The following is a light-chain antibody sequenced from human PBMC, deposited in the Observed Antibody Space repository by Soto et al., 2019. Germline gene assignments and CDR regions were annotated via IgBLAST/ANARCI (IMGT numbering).Light chain of an antibody. Sequence: DIQMTQSPSTLSASVGDRVTITCRASQSISSWLAWYQQKPGKAPKRLIYKASSLESGAPSRFSGSGSGTEFTLTISSLQPDDFATYYCQQYNGYPWTFGQGTKVEIK. CDR3: QQYNGYPWT. CDR1: QSISSW. CDR2: KAS. V-gene: IGKV1-5*03. J-gene: IGKJ1*01.